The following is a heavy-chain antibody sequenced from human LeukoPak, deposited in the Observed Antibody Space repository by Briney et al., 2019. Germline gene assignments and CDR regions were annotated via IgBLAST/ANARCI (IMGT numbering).Heavy chain of an antibody. CDR1: GFTFSSYS. CDR3: ARDAGYSYTAFYYFDY. V-gene: IGHV3-21*01. D-gene: IGHD5-18*01. J-gene: IGHJ4*02. Sequence: GGSLRLSCAASGFTFSSYSMNWVRQAPGKGLEWVSSISSSSSYIYYADSVKGRFTISRDNAKNSLYLQMNSLRAEDTAVYYCARDAGYSYTAFYYFDYWGQGTLVTVSS. CDR2: ISSSSSYI.